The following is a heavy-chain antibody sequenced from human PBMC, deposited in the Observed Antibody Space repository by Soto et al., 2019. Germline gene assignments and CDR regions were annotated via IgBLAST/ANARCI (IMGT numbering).Heavy chain of an antibody. CDR2: IYPSDSDV. D-gene: IGHD3-16*01. CDR3: ARITADWYFDL. Sequence: PGESLKISCKGSGYSFALYWIGWVRQMPGKDLEWMGIIYPSDSDVRYSPSFQGQVTMSADKSISTVYLQWNSLKASDTAMYYCARITADWYFDLWGRGTLVTVSS. J-gene: IGHJ2*01. V-gene: IGHV5-51*01. CDR1: GYSFALYW.